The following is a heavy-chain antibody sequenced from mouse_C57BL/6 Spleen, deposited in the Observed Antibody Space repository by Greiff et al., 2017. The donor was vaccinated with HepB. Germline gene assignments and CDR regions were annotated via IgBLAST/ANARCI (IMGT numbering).Heavy chain of an antibody. CDR1: GFTFSSYA. Sequence: EVQLVESGGGLVKPGGSLKLSCAASGFTFSSYAMSWVRQTPEKRLEWVATISDGGSYTYYPDNVKGRFTISRDNAKNNRYLQMSHLKSEDTAMYYCARGYDYGGFAYWGQGTLVTVSA. D-gene: IGHD2-4*01. J-gene: IGHJ3*01. CDR3: ARGYDYGGFAY. CDR2: ISDGGSYT. V-gene: IGHV5-4*01.